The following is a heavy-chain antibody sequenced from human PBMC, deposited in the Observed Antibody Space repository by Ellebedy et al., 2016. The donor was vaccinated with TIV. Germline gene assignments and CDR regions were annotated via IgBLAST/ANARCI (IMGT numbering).Heavy chain of an antibody. CDR2: ISRDGGAT. CDR3: ARDQHFAFDV. J-gene: IGHJ2*01. V-gene: IGHV3-48*02. CDR1: GFPLSSYS. D-gene: IGHD2/OR15-2a*01. Sequence: GESLKISCAASGFPLSSYSMNSVRQAPGKGLEWLSYISRDGGATYYADSVRGRFTISRDNVKNSMFLQMNSLRDDDTAVYSCARDQHFAFDVWGRGTLVTVSS.